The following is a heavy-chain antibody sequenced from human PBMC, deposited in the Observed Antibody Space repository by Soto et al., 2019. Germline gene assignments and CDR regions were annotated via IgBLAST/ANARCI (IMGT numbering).Heavy chain of an antibody. D-gene: IGHD6-6*01. J-gene: IGHJ4*02. V-gene: IGHV4-61*01. CDR3: ARVYSSSFSTNFDY. CDR2: IYYSGST. CDR1: GGSVSSGSYY. Sequence: PSETLSLTCTVSGGSVSSGSYYWSWIRQPPGKGLEWIGYIYYSGSTNYNPSLKSRVTISVDTSKNQFSLKLSSVTAADTAVYYCARVYSSSFSTNFDYWGQGTLVTVSS.